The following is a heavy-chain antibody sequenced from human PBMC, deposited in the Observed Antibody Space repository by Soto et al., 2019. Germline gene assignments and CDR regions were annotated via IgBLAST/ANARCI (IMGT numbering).Heavy chain of an antibody. J-gene: IGHJ3*02. V-gene: IGHV1-2*02. CDR2: INPNSGGT. CDR3: ARGGLKPDALGDSFEI. CDR1: GYTFTGYY. D-gene: IGHD2-2*01. Sequence: ASVKVSCKASGYTFTGYYIHWVRQAPGQGLEWMGWINPNSGGTTYAQKFRGRVTMTRDTSITTAYMELSRLRSDDTAVFYCARGGLKPDALGDSFEIWGQGTMVTVSS.